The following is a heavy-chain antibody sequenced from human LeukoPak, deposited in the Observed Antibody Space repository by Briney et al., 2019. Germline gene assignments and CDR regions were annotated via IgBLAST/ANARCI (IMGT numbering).Heavy chain of an antibody. Sequence: SETLSLTCTVSGNSISSYNYYWSWVRQPAGKGLEWIGRVYPSGNTNYNPYNPSLTGRVTISIDASRNQFSLILTSVTAADTAVYYCARDRGSNWGVPYFDYWGQGTLVTVSS. CDR1: GNSISSYNYY. D-gene: IGHD6-13*01. CDR2: VYPSGNT. J-gene: IGHJ4*02. V-gene: IGHV4-61*02. CDR3: ARDRGSNWGVPYFDY.